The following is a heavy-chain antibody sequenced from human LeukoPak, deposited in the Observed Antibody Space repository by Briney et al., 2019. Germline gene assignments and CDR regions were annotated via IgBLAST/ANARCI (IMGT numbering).Heavy chain of an antibody. CDR3: ARGGFGGSYFES. CDR1: GDSISSGSYY. Sequence: SETLSLTCTVSGDSISSGSYYWSWIRQPAGKGLEWIGRVVSTGKTNYNPALSSRVTISIDRSKKQFSLKLNSVTAADTAVYYCARGGFGGSYFESWGHGALVTVSS. D-gene: IGHD1-26*01. CDR2: VVSTGKT. J-gene: IGHJ4*01. V-gene: IGHV4-61*02.